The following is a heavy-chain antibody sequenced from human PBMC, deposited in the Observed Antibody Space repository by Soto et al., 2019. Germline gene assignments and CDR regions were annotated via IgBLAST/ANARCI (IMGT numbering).Heavy chain of an antibody. Sequence: QVQLVQSGAEVKKPGSSVKVSCKASGGTFSSYAISWVRQAPGQGLEWMGGISPIFGTANYAQKFQGRVTITADESTSTAYMELSSLRSEDTAVYYCARINILTGFYYYGMDVWGQGTTVTVSS. CDR1: GGTFSSYA. CDR3: ARINILTGFYYYGMDV. J-gene: IGHJ6*02. CDR2: ISPIFGTA. V-gene: IGHV1-69*01. D-gene: IGHD3-9*01.